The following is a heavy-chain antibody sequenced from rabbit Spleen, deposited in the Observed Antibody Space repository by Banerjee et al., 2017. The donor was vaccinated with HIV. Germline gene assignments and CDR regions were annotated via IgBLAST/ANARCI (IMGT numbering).Heavy chain of an antibody. CDR2: IYSISSGST. V-gene: IGHV1S43*01. J-gene: IGHJ4*01. D-gene: IGHD6-1*01. Sequence: QEQLVESGGGLVQPEGSLTLTCKASGFDSSRSYYMCWVRQAPGKGLEWIACIYSISSGSTWYASWVNGRFSISRENAQNTVFLQMTSLTAADTATYFCARGASIHDYAFYLWGQGTLVTVS. CDR1: GFDSSRSYY. CDR3: ARGASIHDYAFYL.